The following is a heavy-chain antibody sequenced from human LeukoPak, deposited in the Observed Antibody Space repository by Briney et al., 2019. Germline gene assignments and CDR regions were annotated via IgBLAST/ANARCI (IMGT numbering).Heavy chain of an antibody. V-gene: IGHV3-21*01. CDR3: ARDREDIVVVPDYYFDY. Sequence: GGSLRLSCAASGFTFSSYSMNWVRQAPGKGLEWVSSISSSSSYIYYADSVKDRFTISRDNAKNSLYLQMNSLRAEDTAVYYCARDREDIVVVPDYYFDYWGQGTLVTVSS. CDR2: ISSSSSYI. CDR1: GFTFSSYS. J-gene: IGHJ4*02. D-gene: IGHD2-2*01.